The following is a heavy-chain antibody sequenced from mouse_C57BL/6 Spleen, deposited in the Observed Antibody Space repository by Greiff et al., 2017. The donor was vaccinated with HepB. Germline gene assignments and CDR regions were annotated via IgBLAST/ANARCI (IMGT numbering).Heavy chain of an antibody. CDR3: ARGDYGSSHWYFDV. CDR2: IYPGDGDT. Sequence: QVQLQQSGPELVKPGASVKISCKASGYAFSSSWMNWVKQRPGKGLEWIGRIYPGDGDTNYNGKFKGKATLTADKSSSTAYMQLSSLTSEDSAVYFCARGDYGSSHWYFDVWGTGTTVTVSS. J-gene: IGHJ1*03. CDR1: GYAFSSSW. D-gene: IGHD1-1*01. V-gene: IGHV1-82*01.